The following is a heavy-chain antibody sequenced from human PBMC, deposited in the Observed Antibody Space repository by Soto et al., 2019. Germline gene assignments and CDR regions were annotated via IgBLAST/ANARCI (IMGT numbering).Heavy chain of an antibody. V-gene: IGHV1-69*01. CDR3: AKDIGFQQHLFVFDL. Sequence: QVQLVQSGAEVKKPGSSVKVSCTASGGTFSDYAFSWVRQAPGQGLEWMGGIIPMFGSSSFAQKFQGRLTITADDSTSTAYMSLSSLGSADTAMYYCAKDIGFQQHLFVFDLWGPGTLVTVSS. CDR2: IIPMFGSS. CDR1: GGTFSDYA. J-gene: IGHJ4*02. D-gene: IGHD3-10*02.